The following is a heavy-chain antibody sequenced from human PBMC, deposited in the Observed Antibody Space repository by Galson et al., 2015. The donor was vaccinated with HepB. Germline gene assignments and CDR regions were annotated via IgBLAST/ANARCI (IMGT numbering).Heavy chain of an antibody. Sequence: SLRLSCAASGFTFSGHWMHWVRQAPGKGLIWVSRINSDGSSSSYADYVKGRFTISRDDAKNALYLQMKSLRADDTAVYYCARDGYSIGKSFDYWGRGTLVAVSS. CDR3: ARDGYSIGKSFDY. V-gene: IGHV3-74*01. CDR2: INSDGSSS. J-gene: IGHJ4*02. D-gene: IGHD6-19*01. CDR1: GFTFSGHW.